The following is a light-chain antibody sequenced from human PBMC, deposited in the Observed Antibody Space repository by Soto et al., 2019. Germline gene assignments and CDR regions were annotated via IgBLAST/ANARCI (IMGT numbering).Light chain of an antibody. CDR1: SSDVGGYNY. Sequence: QSALTQPASVSGSPGQSITISCTGTSSDVGGYNYVSWYQHHPVKAPKLIIYEVSHRPSGVSNRFSGSKSGNTASLTISGLQAEDEDDYYCSSYTGSNTPLVFGGGTKLTVL. CDR3: SSYTGSNTPLV. V-gene: IGLV2-14*01. J-gene: IGLJ3*02. CDR2: EVS.